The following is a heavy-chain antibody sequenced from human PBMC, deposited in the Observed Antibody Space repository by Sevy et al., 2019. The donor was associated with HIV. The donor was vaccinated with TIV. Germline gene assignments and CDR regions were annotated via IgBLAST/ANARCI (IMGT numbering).Heavy chain of an antibody. CDR2: ISGSGGST. CDR1: GFTFSSYA. CDR3: AKRSAARDGY. V-gene: IGHV3-23*01. J-gene: IGHJ4*02. Sequence: GGSLRLSCAASGFTFSSYAMSWVRQAPGKGLEWVSAISGSGGSTYYADSVKGRFTISRDNSKNTLHLQMNGLRAEDTAVYYCAKRSAARDGYWGQGTLVTVSS. D-gene: IGHD6-25*01.